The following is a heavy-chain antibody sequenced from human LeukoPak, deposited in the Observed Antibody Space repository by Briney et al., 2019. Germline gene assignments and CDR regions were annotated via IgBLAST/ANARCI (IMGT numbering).Heavy chain of an antibody. Sequence: GGSLRLSCAASGFTFDDYAMHWVRQAPGKGLEWVSGISWNSGSIGYADSVKGRFTISRDNSKNTLYLQMNSLRAEDTAVYYCARVPTDFQYFDWTPDADDAFDIWGQGKMVTVSS. V-gene: IGHV3-9*01. CDR2: ISWNSGSI. D-gene: IGHD3-9*01. CDR3: ARVPTDFQYFDWTPDADDAFDI. CDR1: GFTFDDYA. J-gene: IGHJ3*02.